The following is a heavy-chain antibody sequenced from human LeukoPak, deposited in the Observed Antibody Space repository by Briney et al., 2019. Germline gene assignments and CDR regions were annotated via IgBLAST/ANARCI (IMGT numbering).Heavy chain of an antibody. CDR2: IASDGSST. D-gene: IGHD5-24*01. V-gene: IGHV3-74*01. CDR1: GFTFSSYR. CDR3: AREATQARGLIDY. Sequence: GGSLRLSCAASGFTFSSYRMNWVRQAPGKGLVWVSRIASDGSSTNYADSVKGRFTISRDNAKNSLYLQMNSLRAEDTAVYYCAREATQARGLIDYWGQGTLVTVSS. J-gene: IGHJ4*02.